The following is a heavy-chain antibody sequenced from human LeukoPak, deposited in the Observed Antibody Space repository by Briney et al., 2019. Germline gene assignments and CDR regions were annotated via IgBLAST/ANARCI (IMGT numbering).Heavy chain of an antibody. J-gene: IGHJ4*02. CDR1: GFTFRTYW. CDR3: ARDDLSWYSGIDY. CDR2: INSVGTST. Sequence: GGSLRLSCAASGFTFRTYWMHWVRQAPGKGLVWVAHINSVGTSTSYADSVKGRFTVSRDNAENKLYLQMNSLRADDTAVYYCARDDLSWYSGIDYWGQGTLVTLSA. D-gene: IGHD6-13*01. V-gene: IGHV3-74*01.